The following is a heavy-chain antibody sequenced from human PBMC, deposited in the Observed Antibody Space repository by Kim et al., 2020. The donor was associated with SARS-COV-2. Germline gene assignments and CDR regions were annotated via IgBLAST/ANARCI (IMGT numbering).Heavy chain of an antibody. CDR2: IYGGGST. V-gene: IGHV3-66*01. CDR3: ARELSSYFDY. D-gene: IGHD6-6*01. CDR1: GFTVSNSY. J-gene: IGHJ4*02. Sequence: GGSLRLSCVVSGFTVSNSYMSWVRQAPGKGLEWVSIIYGGGSTNYAASVKGRFTISRDDSKNKLFLQLNSLRAEDTAAYFCARELSSYFDYWGQGNFVNV.